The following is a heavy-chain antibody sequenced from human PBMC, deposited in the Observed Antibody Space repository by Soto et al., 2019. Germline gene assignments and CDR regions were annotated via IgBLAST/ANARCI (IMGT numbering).Heavy chain of an antibody. CDR3: ARHQLNYDSSGYYSGYYYGMDV. D-gene: IGHD3-22*01. V-gene: IGHV5-51*01. CDR2: IYPGDSDT. Sequence: GESLKISCKGSGYSFTSYWIGWVRQMPGKGLKWMGIIYPGDSDTRYSPSFQGQVTISADKSISTAYLQWSSLKASDTAMYYCARHQLNYDSSGYYSGYYYGMDVWGQGTTVTVSS. CDR1: GYSFTSYW. J-gene: IGHJ6*02.